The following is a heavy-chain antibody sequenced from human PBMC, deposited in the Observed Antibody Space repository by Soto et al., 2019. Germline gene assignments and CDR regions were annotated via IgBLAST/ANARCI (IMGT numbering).Heavy chain of an antibody. V-gene: IGHV1-18*01. CDR2: ISAYNGNT. Sequence: GASVKVSCKASGYTFTSYGISWVRRAPGQGLEWMGWISAYNGNTNYAQKLQGRVTMTTDTSTSTAYMELRSLRSDDTAVYYCARDYYDSSGYYPGYDYWGQGTLVTVSS. J-gene: IGHJ4*02. CDR1: GYTFTSYG. CDR3: ARDYYDSSGYYPGYDY. D-gene: IGHD3-22*01.